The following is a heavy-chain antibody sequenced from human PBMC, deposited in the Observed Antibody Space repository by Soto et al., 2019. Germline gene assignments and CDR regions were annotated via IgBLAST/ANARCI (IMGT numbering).Heavy chain of an antibody. Sequence: SETLSLTCTLSGGSFSSYYWSWIRPPPGKGLEWVGYMYNSGSANYNPSLKSRVTISVDMSQNQFSLKLTSVTAADTAVYYCARHGAIYSNSWYDFDYWGQGTLVT. CDR3: ARHGAIYSNSWYDFDY. V-gene: IGHV4-59*08. CDR1: GGSFSSYY. J-gene: IGHJ4*02. CDR2: MYNSGSA. D-gene: IGHD6-13*01.